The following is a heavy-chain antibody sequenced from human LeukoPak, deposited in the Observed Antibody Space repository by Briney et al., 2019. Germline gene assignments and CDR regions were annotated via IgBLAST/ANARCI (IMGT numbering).Heavy chain of an antibody. CDR1: GFTFSSYG. V-gene: IGHV3-33*06. D-gene: IGHD1-20*01. CDR3: AKDFNRITGTLDY. CDR2: IWYDGSNK. Sequence: GGSLRLSCAASGFTFSSYGMHWVRQAPGKGLEWVAVIWYDGSNKYYADSVKGRFTISRDNSKNTLYLQMNSLRAEDTAVYYCAKDFNRITGTLDYWGQGTLVTVPS. J-gene: IGHJ4*02.